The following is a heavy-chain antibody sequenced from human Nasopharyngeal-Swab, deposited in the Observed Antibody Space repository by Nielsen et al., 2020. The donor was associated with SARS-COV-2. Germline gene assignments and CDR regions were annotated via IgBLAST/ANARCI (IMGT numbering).Heavy chain of an antibody. CDR3: ARDSIVLMVYAPNYYYYYMDV. CDR1: GYTFTSYG. CDR2: ISAYNGNT. D-gene: IGHD2-8*01. V-gene: IGHV1-18*01. J-gene: IGHJ6*03. Sequence: ASVKVSCKASGYTFTSYGISWVRQAPGQGLEWMGWISAYNGNTNCAQKLQGRVTMTTDTSTSTAYMELRSLRSDDTAVYYCARDSIVLMVYAPNYYYYYMDVWGKGTTVTVSS.